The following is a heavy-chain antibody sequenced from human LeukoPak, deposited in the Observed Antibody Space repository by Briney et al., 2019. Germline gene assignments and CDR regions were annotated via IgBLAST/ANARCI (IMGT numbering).Heavy chain of an antibody. J-gene: IGHJ4*02. D-gene: IGHD3-9*01. CDR3: ARVGSYYDILTGLWY. V-gene: IGHV1-46*01. Sequence: GASVKVSCKTSGYTFSRYYIHWVRQAPGQGLEWMGIINTSGATTRYGQKFKGRVTATRDTSTSTVYMEPSSLRSEDTAVYYCARVGSYYDILTGLWYWGQGTLVTVSS. CDR2: INTSGATT. CDR1: GYTFSRYY.